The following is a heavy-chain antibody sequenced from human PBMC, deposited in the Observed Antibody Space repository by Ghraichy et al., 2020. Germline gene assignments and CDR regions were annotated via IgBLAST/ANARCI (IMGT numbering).Heavy chain of an antibody. D-gene: IGHD5-24*01. J-gene: IGHJ4*02. CDR1: GFTFSSYA. CDR2: ISYDGSNK. CDR3: ARDLEFDY. Sequence: LSLTCAASGFTFSSYAMHWVRQAPGKGLEWVAVISYDGSNKYYADSVKGRFTISRDNSKNTLYLQMNSLRAEDTAVYYCARDLEFDYWGQGTLVTVSS. V-gene: IGHV3-30*04.